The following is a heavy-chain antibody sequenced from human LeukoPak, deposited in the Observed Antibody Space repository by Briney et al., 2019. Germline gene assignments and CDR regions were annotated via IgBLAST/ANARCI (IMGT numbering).Heavy chain of an antibody. D-gene: IGHD5-24*01. CDR3: ARKAIGWWFDP. J-gene: IGHJ5*02. Sequence: GGSLRLSCAASGFTFSSYAMHWVRQAPGKGLEWVAVISYDGSNKYYADSVKGRFTISRDNSENTLYLQMNSLRAEDTAVYYCARKAIGWWFDPWGQGTLVTVSS. V-gene: IGHV3-30*01. CDR2: ISYDGSNK. CDR1: GFTFSSYA.